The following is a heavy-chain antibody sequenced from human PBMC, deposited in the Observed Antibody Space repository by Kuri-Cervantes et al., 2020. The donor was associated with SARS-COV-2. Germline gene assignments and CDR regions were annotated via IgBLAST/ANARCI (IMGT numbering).Heavy chain of an antibody. CDR1: GFNYLNYA. D-gene: IGHD3-10*01. J-gene: IGHJ6*03. V-gene: IGHV3-30-3*01. Sequence: GGSLRLSCAASGFNYLNYAMHWVRQAPGTGLEWVAVVSYNGTNKYYADSVKGRFTISRDNAGNSLYLQMNSLRSEDTAVYYCARASAGSSWGYYYYMDVWGIGTTVTVSS. CDR3: ARASAGSSWGYYYYMDV. CDR2: VSYNGTNK.